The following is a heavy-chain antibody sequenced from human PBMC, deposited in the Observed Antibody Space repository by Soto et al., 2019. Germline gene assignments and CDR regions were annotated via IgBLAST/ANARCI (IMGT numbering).Heavy chain of an antibody. CDR1: GGSISSVGHY. CDR2: IYYSGST. V-gene: IGHV4-31*03. CDR3: ARESGGYDSSTRYGLDV. J-gene: IGHJ6*02. Sequence: ASETLSLTCSVSGGSISSVGHYWTWIRQQPGKGLEWIGYIYYSGSTDYNPSLKSRVTISVDRSKNQFSLNLSSVTAADTAVYYCARESGGYDSSTRYGLDVWGQGTTVTVSS. D-gene: IGHD6-25*01.